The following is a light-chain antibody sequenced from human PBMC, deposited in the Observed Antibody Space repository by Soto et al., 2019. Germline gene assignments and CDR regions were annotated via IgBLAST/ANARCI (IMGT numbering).Light chain of an antibody. J-gene: IGKJ1*01. V-gene: IGKV3-15*01. CDR3: QQYNNWPPWT. CDR1: QSVSNN. Sequence: ILMTQSPATLSVSPGERATLSCRASQSVSNNLAWYQQKPGQAPRLPIYDASTRATGIPARFSGSGSGTEFTLTISGLQSEDFAVYYCQQYNNWPPWTFGQGTKVESK. CDR2: DAS.